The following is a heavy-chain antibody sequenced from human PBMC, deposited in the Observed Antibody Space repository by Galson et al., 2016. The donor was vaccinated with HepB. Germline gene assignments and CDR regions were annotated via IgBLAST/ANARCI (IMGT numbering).Heavy chain of an antibody. Sequence: SVKVSCKVSEYSLGELSMHWVRQAPGKGLEWMGGFDPEDGETVYPQKFQGRVTMTEDTSTDTAYMELSSLTSDDTAAYFCAAAPLGTGYGESWLDPWGQGTLVTVSS. CDR2: FDPEDGET. CDR1: EYSLGELS. V-gene: IGHV1-24*01. J-gene: IGHJ5*02. D-gene: IGHD4-17*01. CDR3: AAAPLGTGYGESWLDP.